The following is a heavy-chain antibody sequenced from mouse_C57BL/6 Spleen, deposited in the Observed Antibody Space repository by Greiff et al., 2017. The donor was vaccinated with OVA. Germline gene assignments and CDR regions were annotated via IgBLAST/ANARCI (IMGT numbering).Heavy chain of an antibody. J-gene: IGHJ4*01. CDR3: TRDGGEDAMDY. D-gene: IGHD2-3*01. CDR2: LSSGGDYI. V-gene: IGHV5-9-1*02. Sequence: EVKLVESGEGLVKPGGSLKLSCAASGFTFSSYAMSWVRQTPEKRLEWVAYLSSGGDYIYYADTVKGRFTISRDNARNTLYLQMSSLKSEDTAMYYCTRDGGEDAMDYWGQGTSVTVSS. CDR1: GFTFSSYA.